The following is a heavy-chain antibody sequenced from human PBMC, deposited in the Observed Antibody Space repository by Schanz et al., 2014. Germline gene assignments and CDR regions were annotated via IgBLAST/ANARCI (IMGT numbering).Heavy chain of an antibody. J-gene: IGHJ4*02. CDR1: GLTFTSAW. D-gene: IGHD1-1*01. Sequence: EVKMVESGGGLVKPGGSLRLSCATSGLTFTSAWMSWVRQAPGKGLEWVSGITGASDHIDYAESVKGRFTISRDNSKNTLYLQMDSLRAEDTAVYFCAKKVPAYNPFDSWGQGTLVTVSS. CDR3: AKKVPAYNPFDS. CDR2: ITGASDHI. V-gene: IGHV3-23*04.